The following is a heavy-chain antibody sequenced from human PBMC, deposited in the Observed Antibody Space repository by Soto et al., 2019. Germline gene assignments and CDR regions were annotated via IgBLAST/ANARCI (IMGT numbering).Heavy chain of an antibody. CDR3: AASYCSSTSCYDPYYYMDV. D-gene: IGHD2-2*01. CDR1: GGTFSSYT. Sequence: GASVKVSCKASGGTFSSYTISWVRQAPGQGLEWMGRIIPILGIANYAQKFQGGVTITADKSTSTAYMELSSLRSEDTAVYYCAASYCSSTSCYDPYYYMDVWGKGTTVTVS. V-gene: IGHV1-69*02. J-gene: IGHJ6*03. CDR2: IIPILGIA.